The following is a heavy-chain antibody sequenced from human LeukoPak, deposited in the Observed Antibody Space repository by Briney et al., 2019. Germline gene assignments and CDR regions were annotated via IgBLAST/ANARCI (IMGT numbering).Heavy chain of an antibody. Sequence: ASVKVSCNGSGGTFSSYAISRVRQAPGQGLEWMGGIIPIFGTANYAQKFQGRVTITTDESTSTAYMELSSLRSEGTAVYYCERDSSGSYNGYFDYWGQGTLVTVSS. CDR2: IIPIFGTA. J-gene: IGHJ4*02. CDR1: GGTFSSYA. V-gene: IGHV1-69*05. D-gene: IGHD1-26*01. CDR3: ERDSSGSYNGYFDY.